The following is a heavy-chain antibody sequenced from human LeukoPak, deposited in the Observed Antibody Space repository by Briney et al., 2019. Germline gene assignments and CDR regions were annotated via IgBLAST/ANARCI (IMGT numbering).Heavy chain of an antibody. CDR3: ARTMWGFDY. CDR2: ISSSGSTI. Sequence: GGSLRLSCAASGFAFRTYEMNWVRQAPGKGLEWVSYISSSGSTIYYADSVKGRFTISRDNAKNSLYLQMNSLRAEDTAVYYCARTMWGFDYWGQGTLVTVSS. D-gene: IGHD7-27*01. CDR1: GFAFRTYE. J-gene: IGHJ4*02. V-gene: IGHV3-48*03.